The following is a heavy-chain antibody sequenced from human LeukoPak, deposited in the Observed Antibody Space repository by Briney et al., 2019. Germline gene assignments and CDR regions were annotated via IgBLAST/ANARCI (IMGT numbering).Heavy chain of an antibody. V-gene: IGHV3-9*01. CDR2: ITRNSGSI. J-gene: IGHJ4*02. CDR3: AKEDHFAS. Sequence: GRSLRLSCAASGFTFDDYTMHWVRQAPGKGLEWVSGITRNSGSIGYADSVRGRFTISRDNAKNSLYLEMNSLRAEDTALYYCAKEDHFASWGQGTLVTVSS. CDR1: GFTFDDYT.